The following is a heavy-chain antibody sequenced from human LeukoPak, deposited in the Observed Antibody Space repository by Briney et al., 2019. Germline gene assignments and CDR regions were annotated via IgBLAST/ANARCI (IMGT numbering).Heavy chain of an antibody. CDR2: TIWNGGSL. CDR3: AKDTDGAAAGTTWGH. Sequence: GGSLRLSCAASGFTFDDYAMHWVRQAPGKGLEWVSGTIWNGGSLGYADSVKGRFTITRDNAKNSLYLQMNSLRAEDTALYYCAKDTDGAAAGTTWGHWGQGTLVTVSS. D-gene: IGHD6-13*01. CDR1: GFTFDDYA. V-gene: IGHV3-9*01. J-gene: IGHJ4*02.